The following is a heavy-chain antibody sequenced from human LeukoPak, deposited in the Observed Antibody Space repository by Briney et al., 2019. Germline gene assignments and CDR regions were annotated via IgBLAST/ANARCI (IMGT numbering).Heavy chain of an antibody. CDR1: GGSFSGYY. J-gene: IGHJ4*02. CDR2: IYYSGST. Sequence: SSETLSLTCAVYGGSFSGYYWSWIRQHPGKGLEWIGYIYYSGSTYYNPSLKSRVTISVDTSKNQFSLKLSSVTAADTAVYYCARARYDSSGYYYQPPIEDFDYWGQGTLVTVSS. V-gene: IGHV4-31*11. D-gene: IGHD3-22*01. CDR3: ARARYDSSGYYYQPPIEDFDY.